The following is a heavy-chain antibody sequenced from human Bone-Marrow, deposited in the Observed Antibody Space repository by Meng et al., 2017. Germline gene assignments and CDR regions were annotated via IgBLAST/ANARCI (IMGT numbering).Heavy chain of an antibody. V-gene: IGHV4-34*01. CDR3: ASWIYSCGWQ. J-gene: IGHJ4*02. CDR2: INHGGDT. CDR1: GGSFSGYY. D-gene: IGHD6-19*01. Sequence: QVKLQQWGAGLLKPSETLSLTCAVYGGSFSGYYWSWIRQPPGKGLEWIGEINHGGDTNYNPSLKSRVTIAIDRSKNQFSLKLSSVTAADTAVYYCASWIYSCGWQWGQGTLVTVSS.